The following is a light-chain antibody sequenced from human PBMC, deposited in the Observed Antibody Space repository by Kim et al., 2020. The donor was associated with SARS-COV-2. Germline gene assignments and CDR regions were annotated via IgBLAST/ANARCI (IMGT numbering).Light chain of an antibody. CDR3: QQYGSSPYT. Sequence: SPGEGAALSCRASQSVSSSYLAWYQQKPGQAPRLLIYGASSRATGIPDRFSGSGSGTDFTLTINRLEPEDFAVYYCQQYGSSPYTFGQGTKLDI. J-gene: IGKJ2*01. CDR1: QSVSSSY. V-gene: IGKV3-20*01. CDR2: GAS.